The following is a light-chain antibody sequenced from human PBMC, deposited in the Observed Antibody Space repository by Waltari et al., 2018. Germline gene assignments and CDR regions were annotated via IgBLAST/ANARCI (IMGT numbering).Light chain of an antibody. Sequence: IVLTQSPDSLAVSLGERATINCKSSQCVLYSSNNKNSLDWYQQKPGQPPKFLIHWASTRESGVPDRFSGSGSGTDFTLTISSLQAEDVAVYYCQQFYSTPLTFGGGTKVEIK. CDR2: WAS. J-gene: IGKJ4*01. V-gene: IGKV4-1*01. CDR3: QQFYSTPLT. CDR1: QCVLYSSNNKNS.